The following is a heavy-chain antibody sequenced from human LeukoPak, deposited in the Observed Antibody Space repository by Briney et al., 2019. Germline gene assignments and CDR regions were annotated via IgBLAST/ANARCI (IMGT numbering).Heavy chain of an antibody. CDR2: INHSGST. J-gene: IGHJ4*02. CDR1: GGSFSGYY. D-gene: IGHD4-17*01. Sequence: PSETLSLTCAVYGGSFSGYYWSWIRQPPGKGLEWIGEINHSGSTNYNPSLKSRVTISVDTSKNQFSLKLSSVTAADTAVYYCARGRLRSPSDYWGQGTLVTVSS. CDR3: ARGRLRSPSDY. V-gene: IGHV4-34*01.